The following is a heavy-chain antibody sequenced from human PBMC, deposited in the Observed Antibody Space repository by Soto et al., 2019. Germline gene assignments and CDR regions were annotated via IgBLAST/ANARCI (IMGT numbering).Heavy chain of an antibody. CDR2: VSAYNGNT. V-gene: IGHV1-18*01. Sequence: QVQLVQSGAEVKKPGASVKVSCKASGYTFNSYGINWVRQAPGQGLEWVGWVSAYNGNTNYAQNLQGRVTMTTDPSTSTAYMDMRSLRSDDTAVYYCARSLVNYDYIWGSYRNSEIDHLGQGPLVTVSS. J-gene: IGHJ4*02. D-gene: IGHD3-16*02. CDR3: ARSLVNYDYIWGSYRNSEIDH. CDR1: GYTFNSYG.